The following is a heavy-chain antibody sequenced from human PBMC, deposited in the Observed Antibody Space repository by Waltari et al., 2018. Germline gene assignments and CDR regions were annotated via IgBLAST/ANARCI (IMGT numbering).Heavy chain of an antibody. CDR2: INPNSGGT. D-gene: IGHD6-19*01. CDR3: AVIEYSSLPPVDY. CDR1: GYTFSAYY. J-gene: IGHJ4*02. Sequence: QVQLVQSGAEVKKPGASVKVSCKASGYTFSAYYMHWVGQAPGQGLEWMGWINPNSGGTNYAQKFQGWVTMTRDTSIDTAYMELSRLRSDDTAVYYCAVIEYSSLPPVDYWGQGTPVTVSS. V-gene: IGHV1-2*04.